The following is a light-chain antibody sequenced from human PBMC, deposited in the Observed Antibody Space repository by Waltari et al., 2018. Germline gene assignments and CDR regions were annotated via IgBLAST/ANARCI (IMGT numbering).Light chain of an antibody. CDR2: YDD. V-gene: IGLV1-36*01. J-gene: IGLJ2*01. Sequence: QSVLTQPPSVSAAPRQRVTMSCSGSTSNIGNNGVSWYQQVPGQAPELLIYYDDLLQSGVHDLFSGSKSGTSASLAISGLQSEDAAVYYCAAWDDGLSGLVFGGGTQLTVL. CDR3: AAWDDGLSGLV. CDR1: TSNIGNNG.